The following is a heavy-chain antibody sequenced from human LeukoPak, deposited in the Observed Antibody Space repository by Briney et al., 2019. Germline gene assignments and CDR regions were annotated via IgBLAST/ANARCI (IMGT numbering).Heavy chain of an antibody. Sequence: ASAKVSCKASGGTFSSYAISWVRQAPGQGLEWMGGIIPIFGTANYAQKFQGRVTITADESTSTAYMELSSLRSEDTAVYYCARGFDNDEEWYFQHWGQGTLVTVSS. V-gene: IGHV1-69*01. CDR2: IIPIFGTA. J-gene: IGHJ1*01. CDR3: ARGFDNDEEWYFQH. CDR1: GGTFSSYA. D-gene: IGHD3-9*01.